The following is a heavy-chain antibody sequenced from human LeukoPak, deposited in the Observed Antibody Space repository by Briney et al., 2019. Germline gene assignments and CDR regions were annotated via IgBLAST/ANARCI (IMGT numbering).Heavy chain of an antibody. CDR1: GFTFSSHA. Sequence: GGSLRLSCAASGFTFSSHALHWVRQAPGKGLEWVAVISSDGSYKYYADSVKGRFTISRDNAKNSLYLQMNSLRAEDTAVYYCARDRLTAVAGTGGVDYWGQGTLVTVSS. D-gene: IGHD6-19*01. CDR2: ISSDGSYK. J-gene: IGHJ4*02. V-gene: IGHV3-30*04. CDR3: ARDRLTAVAGTGGVDY.